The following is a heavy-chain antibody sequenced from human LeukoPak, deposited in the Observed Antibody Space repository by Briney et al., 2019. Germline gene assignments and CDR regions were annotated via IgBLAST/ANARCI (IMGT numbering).Heavy chain of an antibody. CDR2: INHSGST. CDR1: GGSFRGYY. J-gene: IGHJ4*02. D-gene: IGHD2-15*01. CDR3: ASPSFYSAGDGMVPTPFDY. V-gene: IGHV4-34*01. Sequence: SETLSLTYAVYGGSFRGYYWSWIRQPPGKGLEWIGEINHSGSTNYNPSLKWRVTISVDTSKNQFSLKLSSVTAADTAVYYCASPSFYSAGDGMVPTPFDYWGQGTLVTVSS.